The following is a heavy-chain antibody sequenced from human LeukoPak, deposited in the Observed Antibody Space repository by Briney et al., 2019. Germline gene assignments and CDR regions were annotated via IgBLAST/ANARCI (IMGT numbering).Heavy chain of an antibody. Sequence: ASVKVSCKASGYTFTSYDINWVRQATGQGLEWTGWMNPNSGDTGYAQKFQGRVTMTRNTPISTAYMELSSLRSEDTAAYYCARARYCSGGSCYSAAKYFQHWGQGTLVTVSS. CDR2: MNPNSGDT. J-gene: IGHJ1*01. D-gene: IGHD2-15*01. CDR1: GYTFTSYD. V-gene: IGHV1-8*01. CDR3: ARARYCSGGSCYSAAKYFQH.